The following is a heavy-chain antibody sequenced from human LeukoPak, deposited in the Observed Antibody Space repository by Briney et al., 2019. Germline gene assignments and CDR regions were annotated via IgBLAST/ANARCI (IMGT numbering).Heavy chain of an antibody. V-gene: IGHV3-23*01. J-gene: IGHJ4*02. D-gene: IGHD3-22*01. CDR3: AKDQITMIVVVIPDSFDY. CDR2: ISGSGGST. CDR1: GFTFSSYA. Sequence: GGSLRLSCAASGFTFSSYAMSWVRQAPGKGLEWVTAISGSGGSTYYADSVKGRFTISRDNSKNTLYLQVNSLRAEDTAVYYCAKDQITMIVVVIPDSFDYWGQGTLVTVSS.